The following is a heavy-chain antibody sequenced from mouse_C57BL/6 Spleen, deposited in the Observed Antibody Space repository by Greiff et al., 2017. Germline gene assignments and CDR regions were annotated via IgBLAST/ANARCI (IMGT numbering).Heavy chain of an antibody. D-gene: IGHD4-1*01. J-gene: IGHJ4*01. CDR3: AKLGRDYAMDY. CDR2: IYPGDGDT. V-gene: IGHV1-82*01. Sequence: QVQLKESGPELVKPGASVKISCKASGYAFSSSWMNWVKQRPGKGLEWIGRIYPGDGDTNYNGKFKGKATLTADKSSSTAYMQLSSLTSEDSAVYFCAKLGRDYAMDYWGQGTSVTVSS. CDR1: GYAFSSSW.